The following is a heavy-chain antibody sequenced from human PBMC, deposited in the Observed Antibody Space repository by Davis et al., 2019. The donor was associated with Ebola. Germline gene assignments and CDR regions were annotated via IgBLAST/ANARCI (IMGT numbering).Heavy chain of an antibody. D-gene: IGHD3-16*01. J-gene: IGHJ4*02. CDR2: INTDGSRT. Sequence: GSLRLSCAASGITFRGYWMFWVRQVPGKEPVWVSGINTDGSRTMYADSVRGRFTVSRDNAKSTLFLQMNSLRTEDTSLYYCARGPYYYYSRDIYVEQWGQGTFVTVSS. CDR3: ARGPYYYYSRDIYVEQ. CDR1: GITFRGYW. V-gene: IGHV3-74*03.